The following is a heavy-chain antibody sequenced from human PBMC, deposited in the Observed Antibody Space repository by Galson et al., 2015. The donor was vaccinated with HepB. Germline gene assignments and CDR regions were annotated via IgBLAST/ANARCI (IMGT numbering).Heavy chain of an antibody. D-gene: IGHD3-16*01. J-gene: IGHJ5*02. CDR3: SRDRVTYNWFDP. Sequence: CAISGDSVSSNSVAWNCIRQSPSRGLEWLGRTYYRSKWYNEYAVSVKSRITINPDTSKNQFSLQLNSVTPEDTAVYYCSRDRVTYNWFDPWGQGTLVTVSS. CDR1: GDSVSSNSVA. V-gene: IGHV6-1*01. CDR2: TYYRSKWYN.